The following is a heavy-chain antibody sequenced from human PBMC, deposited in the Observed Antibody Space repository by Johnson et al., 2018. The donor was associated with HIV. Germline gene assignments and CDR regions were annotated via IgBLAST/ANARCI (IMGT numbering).Heavy chain of an antibody. CDR3: AHNLGTAGGAFDI. D-gene: IGHD7-27*01. CDR1: GFTFSSYW. Sequence: VQLVESGGGLVQPGGSLRLSCEASGFTFSSYWMSWVRQAPGKGLAWVATIKQDGSEQYYVGSVAGRFTISRDNTNSSLFLQMHRLRGEDTAVYYCAHNLGTAGGAFDIWGQGTTVTVSS. J-gene: IGHJ3*02. V-gene: IGHV3-7*01. CDR2: IKQDGSEQ.